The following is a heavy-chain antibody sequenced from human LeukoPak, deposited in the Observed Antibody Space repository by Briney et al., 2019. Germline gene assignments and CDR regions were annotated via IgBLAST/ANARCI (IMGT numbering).Heavy chain of an antibody. V-gene: IGHV1-18*01. CDR3: ARVRYQLLEYFDY. Sequence: ASVTVSCKASGYTCTSYGISWVRHAPGQGLEWMGWISGYNSNPKFAQKFQGRVTMTTDTSTSTAYMELRGLTSDDTAVYYCARVRYQLLEYFDYWGQGTLVTVSS. CDR1: GYTCTSYG. J-gene: IGHJ4*02. D-gene: IGHD2-2*01. CDR2: ISGYNSNP.